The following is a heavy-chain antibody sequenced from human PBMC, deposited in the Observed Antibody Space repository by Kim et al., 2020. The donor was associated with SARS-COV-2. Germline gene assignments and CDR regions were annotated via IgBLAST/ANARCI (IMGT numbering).Heavy chain of an antibody. CDR3: AKVSGDSTGGGAFDI. V-gene: IGHV4-34*01. D-gene: IGHD3-16*01. Sequence: SETLSLTCAVSGGSLSRSLSCYFWSWIRQPPGKGLEWIEEFSVNGCTNHNPSLRVRVTISVDEAKNQFSLNLRSMTAADTAIYYCAKVSGDSTGGGAFDIWGQGIMVTVSS. J-gene: IGHJ3*02. CDR2: FSVNGCT. CDR1: GGSLSRSLSCYF.